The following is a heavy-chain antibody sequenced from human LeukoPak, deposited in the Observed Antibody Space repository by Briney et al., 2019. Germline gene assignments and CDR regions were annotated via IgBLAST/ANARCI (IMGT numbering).Heavy chain of an antibody. CDR2: ISSSSSYI. CDR1: GFTFSSYS. CDR3: ATARGSSWPFDY. D-gene: IGHD6-13*01. V-gene: IGHV3-21*01. J-gene: IGHJ4*02. Sequence: GGSLRLSCAASGFTFSSYSMNCVRQAPGKGLEWVSSISSSSSYIYYADSVKGRFTISRDNAKNSLYLQMNSLRAEDTAVYYCATARGSSWPFDYWGQGTLVTVSS.